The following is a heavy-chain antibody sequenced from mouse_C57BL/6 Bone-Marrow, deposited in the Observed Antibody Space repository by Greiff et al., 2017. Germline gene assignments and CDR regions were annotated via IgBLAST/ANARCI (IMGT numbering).Heavy chain of an antibody. CDR2: ISTYYGDA. Sequence: QVKLQQSGPELVRPGVSVKISCKGSGYTFTDYAMHWVKQSHAKSLEWIGVISTYYGDASYNQKFKYKATMTVYKSASTAYMELARLTSEDSAVYYCSRDDGYYPYWCQGTTLTVSS. CDR1: GYTFTDYA. V-gene: IGHV1-67*01. CDR3: SRDDGYYPY. J-gene: IGHJ2*01. D-gene: IGHD2-3*01.